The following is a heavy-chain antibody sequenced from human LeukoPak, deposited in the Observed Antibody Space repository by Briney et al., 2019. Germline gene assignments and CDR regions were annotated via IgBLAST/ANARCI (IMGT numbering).Heavy chain of an antibody. CDR2: INTNTGNP. CDR1: GYTFTSYA. Sequence: GASVKVSCKASGYTFTSYAMNWVRQAPGQGLEWMGWINTNTGNPTYAQGFTGRFVFSLDTSVSTAYLQISSLKAEDTAVYYCARAQYCSGGSCYSEDLGKAVLDYYYYMDVWGKGTTVTVSS. D-gene: IGHD2-15*01. J-gene: IGHJ6*03. V-gene: IGHV7-4-1*02. CDR3: ARAQYCSGGSCYSEDLGKAVLDYYYYMDV.